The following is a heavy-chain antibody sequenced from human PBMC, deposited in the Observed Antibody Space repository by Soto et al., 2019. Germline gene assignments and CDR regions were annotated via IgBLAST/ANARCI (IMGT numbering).Heavy chain of an antibody. CDR3: SGYTDTAMARRGGAYAFDI. CDR2: INHSGST. J-gene: IGHJ3*02. V-gene: IGHV4-34*01. CDR1: GGSFSGYY. Sequence: SETLSLTCAVYGGSFSGYYWSWIRQPPGKGLEWIGEINHSGSTNYNPSLKSRVTISVDTSKNQFSLKLSSVTAADTAVYYCSGYTDTAMARRGGAYAFDIWGQGTMVTVSS. D-gene: IGHD5-18*01.